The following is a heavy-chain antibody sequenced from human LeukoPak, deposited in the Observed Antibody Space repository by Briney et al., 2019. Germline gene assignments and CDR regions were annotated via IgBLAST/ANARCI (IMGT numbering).Heavy chain of an antibody. J-gene: IGHJ6*02. CDR3: AREEYCSGGSCYMGWYGMDV. D-gene: IGHD2-15*01. V-gene: IGHV3-74*01. Sequence: GGSLRLSCAASVFTFSSYWMHWVREAPGKGLVWVSRINSDGSSTSYADSVKGRFTISRDNAKNTLYLQMNSLRAEDTAVYYCAREEYCSGGSCYMGWYGMDVWGQGTTVTVSS. CDR1: VFTFSSYW. CDR2: INSDGSST.